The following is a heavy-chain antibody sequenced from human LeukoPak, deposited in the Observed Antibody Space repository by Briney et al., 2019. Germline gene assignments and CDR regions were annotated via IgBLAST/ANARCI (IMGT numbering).Heavy chain of an antibody. CDR3: ARDPLYSSGWFFDY. D-gene: IGHD6-19*01. V-gene: IGHV1-3*01. CDR1: GYTFTSYA. J-gene: IGHJ4*02. CDR2: INAGNGNT. Sequence: ASVKVSCKASGYTFTSYAMHWVRQAPGQRLEWMGWINAGNGNTKYSQKFQGRVTITRDTSASTAYMELSSLRSEDTAVYHCARDPLYSSGWFFDYWGQGTLVTVSS.